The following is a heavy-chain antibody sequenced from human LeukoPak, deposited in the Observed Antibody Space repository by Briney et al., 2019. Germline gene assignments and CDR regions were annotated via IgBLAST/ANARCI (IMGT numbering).Heavy chain of an antibody. D-gene: IGHD3-16*01. CDR1: GFTFSSYA. CDR3: ARRLGDY. Sequence: GFLRLSCAASGFTFSSYAMHWVRQAPGKGLEWVAVISYDGSNKYYADSVKGRFTISRDNSKNTLYLQMNSLRAEDTAVYYCARRLGDYWGQGTLVTVSS. CDR2: ISYDGSNK. J-gene: IGHJ4*02. V-gene: IGHV3-30*04.